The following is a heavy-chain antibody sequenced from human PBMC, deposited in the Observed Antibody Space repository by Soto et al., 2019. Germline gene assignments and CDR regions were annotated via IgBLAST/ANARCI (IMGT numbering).Heavy chain of an antibody. CDR1: GFTLSSYA. D-gene: IGHD3-3*02. V-gene: IGHV3-23*01. J-gene: IGHJ4*02. Sequence: EVQLLESGGGLVQPGGSLRLSCAASGFTLSSYAMSWVRQAPGKGLEWVSAISGSGGSTYYADSVKGRFTISRDNSKNTLYLQMNSLRAEDTAVYYCAKDHFWSGYYRYYFDYWGQGTLVTVSS. CDR2: ISGSGGST. CDR3: AKDHFWSGYYRYYFDY.